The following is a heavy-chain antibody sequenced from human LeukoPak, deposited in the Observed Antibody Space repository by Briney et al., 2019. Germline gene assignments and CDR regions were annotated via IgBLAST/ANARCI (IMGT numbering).Heavy chain of an antibody. D-gene: IGHD6-19*01. J-gene: IGHJ4*02. CDR2: IYYSGNT. V-gene: IGHV4-39*01. Sequence: SETLSLTCTVSGGSISSSSYYWGWIRQPPGKGLEWIGSIYYSGNTYYNPSLKSRVTISVDTSNNQFSLKLSSVTAADTAVYYCARGRGLAYFDYWGQGTLVTVSS. CDR1: GGSISSSSYY. CDR3: ARGRGLAYFDY.